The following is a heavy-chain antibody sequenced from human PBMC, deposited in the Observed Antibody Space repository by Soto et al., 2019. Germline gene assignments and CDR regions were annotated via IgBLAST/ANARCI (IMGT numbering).Heavy chain of an antibody. CDR1: GYSFTSYW. D-gene: IGHD3-22*01. Sequence: SGESLKISCKGSGYSFTSYWISWVRQMPGKGLEWMGRIDPSDSYTNYSPSFQGHVTISADKSISTAYLQWSSLKASDTAMYYCARHRKYYYDSSGYPRLYYYYGMDVWGQGTTVTVS. CDR3: ARHRKYYYDSSGYPRLYYYYGMDV. J-gene: IGHJ6*02. CDR2: IDPSDSYT. V-gene: IGHV5-10-1*01.